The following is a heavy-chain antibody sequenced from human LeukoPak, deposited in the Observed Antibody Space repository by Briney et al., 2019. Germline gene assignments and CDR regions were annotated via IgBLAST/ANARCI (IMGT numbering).Heavy chain of an antibody. D-gene: IGHD3-10*01. J-gene: IGHJ4*02. Sequence: ASVTVSFTASGYTFTIYDINWVRQAPGQGGEGMGGMNPNRGNTGYAQKFQGRVTMTRNTSITTAYMELSSLRSEDTAVYYCARGTYYGSGSYSHFDYWGQGTLVTVSS. CDR1: GYTFTIYD. V-gene: IGHV1-8*01. CDR3: ARGTYYGSGSYSHFDY. CDR2: MNPNRGNT.